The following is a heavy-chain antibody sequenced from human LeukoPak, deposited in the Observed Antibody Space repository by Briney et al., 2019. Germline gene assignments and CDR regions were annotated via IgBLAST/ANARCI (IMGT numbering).Heavy chain of an antibody. D-gene: IGHD1-7*01. CDR3: ARGKVWNYYYYYYYMDV. Sequence: PSETLSLTCAVYGGSFSGYYWSWIRQPPAKGLEWIGEINHSGSTNYNPSLKSRVTISVDTSKNQFSLKLSSVTAADTAVYYCARGKVWNYYYYYYYMDVWGKGTTVTVSS. CDR2: INHSGST. J-gene: IGHJ6*03. CDR1: GGSFSGYY. V-gene: IGHV4-34*01.